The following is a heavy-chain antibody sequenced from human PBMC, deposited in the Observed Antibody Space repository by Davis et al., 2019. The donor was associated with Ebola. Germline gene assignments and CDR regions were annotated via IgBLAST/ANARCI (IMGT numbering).Heavy chain of an antibody. Sequence: ASVKVSCKASGYTFTNYGITWVRQAPGQGLEWMGWINPHNANTNYAQNVQGQVTMTTDTSTSTAYMEVGSLRSDDTAVYYCARAQFPTTSDHWGQGTLVTVSS. J-gene: IGHJ4*02. CDR1: GYTFTNYG. CDR3: ARAQFPTTSDH. CDR2: INPHNANT. D-gene: IGHD1-1*01. V-gene: IGHV1-18*04.